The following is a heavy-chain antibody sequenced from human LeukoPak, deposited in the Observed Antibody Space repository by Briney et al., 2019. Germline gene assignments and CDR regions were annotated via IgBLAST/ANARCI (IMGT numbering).Heavy chain of an antibody. Sequence: GASVKVSCKASGYTFTGYYMHGVRQAPGQGLEWMGWINPNSGGTNYAQKFQGRVTMTRDTSISTAYMELSRLRSDDTAVYYCARWMTTVITPDYWGQGTLVTVSS. V-gene: IGHV1-2*02. CDR2: INPNSGGT. CDR1: GYTFTGYY. J-gene: IGHJ4*02. D-gene: IGHD4-11*01. CDR3: ARWMTTVITPDY.